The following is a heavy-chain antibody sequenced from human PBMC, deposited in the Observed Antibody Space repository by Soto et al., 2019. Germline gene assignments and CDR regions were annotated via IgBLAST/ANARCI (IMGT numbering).Heavy chain of an antibody. D-gene: IGHD3-10*01. Sequence: GASVKVSCKVSGYTLTELSMHWVRQAPGKGLEWMGGFDPEDGETIYAQKFQGRVTMTEDTSTDTAYMELSSLRSEDTAVYYCATAAGGFGELYPYYFDYWGQGTLVTVSS. V-gene: IGHV1-24*01. CDR3: ATAAGGFGELYPYYFDY. J-gene: IGHJ4*02. CDR2: FDPEDGET. CDR1: GYTLTELS.